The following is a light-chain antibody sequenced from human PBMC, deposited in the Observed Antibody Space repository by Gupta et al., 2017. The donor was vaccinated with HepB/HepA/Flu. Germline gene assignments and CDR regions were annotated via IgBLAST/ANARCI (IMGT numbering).Light chain of an antibody. CDR2: GKN. Sequence: SSELTQDPAVSVALGQTVSITCQGDSLRSYYASWYQQKPGQAPVLVIYGKNNRPSGIPDRFSGSSSGNTASLTITGAQAEDEADYYCNSRDSSGGNVFGTGTKVTVL. CDR3: NSRDSSGGNV. CDR1: SLRSYY. V-gene: IGLV3-19*01. J-gene: IGLJ1*01.